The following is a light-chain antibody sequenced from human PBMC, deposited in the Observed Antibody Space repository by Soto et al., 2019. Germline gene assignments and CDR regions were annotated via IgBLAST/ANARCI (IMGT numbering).Light chain of an antibody. CDR2: GAS. V-gene: IGKV3-20*01. CDR3: QQYGISIT. J-gene: IGKJ5*01. CDR1: QSITTNY. Sequence: ESVLTQSPGTLSLSPGERATLYCRAGQSITTNYIAWYRQRFGQAPRLLIYGASSRVPGIPDRFSGSGSGTDFALTISRLEPEDVAVYYCQQYGISITFGQGTRLEIK.